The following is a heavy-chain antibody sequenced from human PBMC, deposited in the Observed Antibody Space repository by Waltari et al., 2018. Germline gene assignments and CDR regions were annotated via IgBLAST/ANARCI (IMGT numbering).Heavy chain of an antibody. Sequence: QVHLVASGGGVVQPGTSLRLSCTVSGLPFGHSAMHWVRQAPGKGLEWLAIISSDSVSKFYAESVNGRFTISRDNSKNTMYLEMSALTLEDTAVYYCAGPWGYYSDDGHYLDYWGPGTQVFVSP. CDR2: ISSDSVSK. CDR1: GLPFGHSA. J-gene: IGHJ4*02. D-gene: IGHD3-22*01. CDR3: AGPWGYYSDDGHYLDY. V-gene: IGHV3-30*15.